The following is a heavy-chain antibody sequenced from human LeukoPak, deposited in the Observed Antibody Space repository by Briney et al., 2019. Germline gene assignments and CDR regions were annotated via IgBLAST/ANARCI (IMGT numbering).Heavy chain of an antibody. J-gene: IGHJ3*02. CDR3: ARQVKMATSDAFDI. D-gene: IGHD5-24*01. CDR1: GGSMSSSSYY. Sequence: SETLSLTCTVSGGSMSSSSYYWGWIRQPPGKGLECIGSIYYSGSTYYNPSLKSRVTISVDTSKNQFSLKLSSVTAADTAVYYCARQVKMATSDAFDIWGQGTMVTVSS. V-gene: IGHV4-39*01. CDR2: IYYSGST.